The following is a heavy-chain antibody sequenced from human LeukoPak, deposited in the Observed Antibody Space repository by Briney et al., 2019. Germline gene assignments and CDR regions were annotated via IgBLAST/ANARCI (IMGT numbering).Heavy chain of an antibody. V-gene: IGHV3-9*01. J-gene: IGHJ6*03. D-gene: IGHD6-13*01. CDR1: GFTFDDYA. CDR2: ISWNSGSI. Sequence: PGGSLRLSCAASGFTFDDYAMHWVRQAPGKGLEWVSGISWNSGSIGYADSVKGRFTISRDNAKNSLYLQMNSLRAEDTALYYCARFGGSSSWYQYYYYYYYMDVWGKGTTVTVSS. CDR3: ARFGGSSSWYQYYYYYYYMDV.